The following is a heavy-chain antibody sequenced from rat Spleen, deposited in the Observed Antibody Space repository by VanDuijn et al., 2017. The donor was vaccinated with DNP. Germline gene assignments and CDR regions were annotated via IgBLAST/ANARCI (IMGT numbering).Heavy chain of an antibody. CDR1: GFTFSDYN. CDR3: ARQRWYYSGEGMDY. CDR2: IIYDGGRT. V-gene: IGHV5S10*01. Sequence: EVQLVESGGGLVQPGRSLKLSCAASGFTFSDYNMAWVRQAPEKGLEWVATIIYDGGRTYYRDSVKGRFTLSRDNAKSTLYLQMDSLRSEDTATYYCARQRWYYSGEGMDYWGQGVMVTVSS. J-gene: IGHJ2*01. D-gene: IGHD1-1*01.